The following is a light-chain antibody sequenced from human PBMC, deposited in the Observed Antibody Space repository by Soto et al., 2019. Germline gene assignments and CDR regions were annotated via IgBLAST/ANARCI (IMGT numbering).Light chain of an antibody. V-gene: IGLV2-14*01. CDR2: EVS. CDR1: SSDVGGYNY. CDR3: CSFTSSTTYV. J-gene: IGLJ1*01. Sequence: QSALAQPASVSGSLGQSITISCTGTSSDVGGYNYVSWYQQQPGKAPKLMISEVSNRPSGISNRFSGSKSGNTASLIISGLQAEDEADYYCCSFTSSTTYVVGTGTKVTVL.